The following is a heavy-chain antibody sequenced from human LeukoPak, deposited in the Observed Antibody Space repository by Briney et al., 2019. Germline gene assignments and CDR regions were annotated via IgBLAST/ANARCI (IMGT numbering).Heavy chain of an antibody. J-gene: IGHJ3*02. V-gene: IGHV3-23*03. CDR1: GFSFSSYA. CDR2: IHSAGTT. Sequence: GSLRLSCAASGFSFSSYAMNWVRQAPGKGLEWVSVIHSAGTTYYADSVKGRFTISRDTSKNTVFLQMNSLRAEDTAIYYCARDRRGSYFSDAFDIWGQGTMVTVSS. CDR3: ARDRRGSYFSDAFDI. D-gene: IGHD1-26*01.